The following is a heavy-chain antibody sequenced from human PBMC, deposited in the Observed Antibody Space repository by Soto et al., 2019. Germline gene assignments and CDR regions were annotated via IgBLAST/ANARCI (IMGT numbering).Heavy chain of an antibody. CDR2: INPSGGST. Sequence: GASVKVSCKASGYSFTGYYMHWVRQAPGQGLEWMGIINPSGGSTGYAQKFQGRVTMTTDTSTSTVYMELSSLRSEDTAVYYCARDGIATVPNDYWGQGTLVTVSS. D-gene: IGHD6-13*01. J-gene: IGHJ4*02. V-gene: IGHV1-46*01. CDR3: ARDGIATVPNDY. CDR1: GYSFTGYY.